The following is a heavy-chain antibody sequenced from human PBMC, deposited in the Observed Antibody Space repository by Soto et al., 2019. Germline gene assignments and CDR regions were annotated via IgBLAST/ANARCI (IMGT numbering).Heavy chain of an antibody. J-gene: IGHJ6*02. D-gene: IGHD2-8*01. CDR2: ISGSNVDT. Sequence: QGRLLQSEAEVKKPGASVTVSCKAPGYTFTRYVISWVRQAPDKGLEGRGWISGSNVDTTNAQKFQGRAGMTIDTSTGTAYMELRSLTSDDTAAYYCAKNGQPPYYYYGLDVWGQGTKVTVSS. CDR3: AKNGQPPYYYYGLDV. V-gene: IGHV1-18*01. CDR1: GYTFTRYV.